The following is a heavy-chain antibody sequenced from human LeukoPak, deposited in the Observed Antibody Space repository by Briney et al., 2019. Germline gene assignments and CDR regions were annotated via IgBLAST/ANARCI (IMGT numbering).Heavy chain of an antibody. CDR1: GYSFTTYW. V-gene: IGHV5-51*01. Sequence: GESLKISFQASGYSFTTYWIGWARQMPGKGLEWLGIIYPDDSDTRYGPSFQGHVTISVDKAISSAYLQWSSLRASDTAMYYCARGGSGWYNYFDYWGQGTLVSVSS. CDR3: ARGGSGWYNYFDY. J-gene: IGHJ4*02. D-gene: IGHD6-19*01. CDR2: IYPDDSDT.